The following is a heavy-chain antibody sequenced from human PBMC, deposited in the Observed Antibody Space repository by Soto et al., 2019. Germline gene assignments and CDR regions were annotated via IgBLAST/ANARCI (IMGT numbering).Heavy chain of an antibody. CDR2: IYYSGST. D-gene: IGHD2-2*01. V-gene: IGHV4-59*08. J-gene: IGHJ3*02. Sequence: TLSLTCTVSGGSISSYYWSLIRQPPGKGLEWIGYIYYSGSTNYNPSLKSRVTISVDTSKNQFSLKLSSVTAADTAVYYCARQRLVSAADAFDIWGQGTMVTVSS. CDR3: ARQRLVSAADAFDI. CDR1: GGSISSYY.